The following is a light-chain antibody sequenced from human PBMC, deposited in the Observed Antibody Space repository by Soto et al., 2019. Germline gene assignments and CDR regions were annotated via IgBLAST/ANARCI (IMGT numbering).Light chain of an antibody. J-gene: IGKJ4*01. CDR2: GAS. V-gene: IGKV3-15*01. CDR1: QSVSSN. Sequence: EIVMTQSPATLSVSPGERATLSCRASQSVSSNLAWYQQKPGQAPRLLIYGASTRATGIPARFSGSGSGTEFTLTISSLQSEDFAVYYCQQREDWPRAFGGGTKVDIK. CDR3: QQREDWPRA.